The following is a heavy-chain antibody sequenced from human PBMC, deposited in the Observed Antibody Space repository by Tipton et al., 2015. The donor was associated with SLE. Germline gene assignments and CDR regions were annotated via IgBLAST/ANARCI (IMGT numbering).Heavy chain of an antibody. V-gene: IGHV3-23*03. CDR1: GFSFDAYG. CDR3: VRDNNWSAFDY. Sequence: GSLRLSCAASGFSFDAYGMSWVRQAPGKGLEWVSVIYTIGTTSYADSVRGRFTLSRDNSKNTLYLQMNSLRVDDTAVYYCVRDNNWSAFDYWGQGSLVTVSS. J-gene: IGHJ4*02. D-gene: IGHD1-1*01. CDR2: IYTIGTT.